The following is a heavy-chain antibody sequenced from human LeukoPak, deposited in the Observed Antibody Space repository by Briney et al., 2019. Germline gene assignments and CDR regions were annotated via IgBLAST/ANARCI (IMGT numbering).Heavy chain of an antibody. CDR2: IKQDGSEK. CDR1: GFTVSSNY. CDR3: ARARGYSGYDWGDYFDY. Sequence: PGGSLRLSCAASGFTVSSNYMSWVRQAPGKGLEWVANIKQDGSEKYYVDSVKGRFTISRDNAKNSLYLQMNSLRAEDTAVYYCARARGYSGYDWGDYFDYWGQGTLVTVSS. V-gene: IGHV3-7*04. D-gene: IGHD5-12*01. J-gene: IGHJ4*02.